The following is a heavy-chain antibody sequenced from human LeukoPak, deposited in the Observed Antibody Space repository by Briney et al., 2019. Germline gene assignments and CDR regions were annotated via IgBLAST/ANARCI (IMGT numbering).Heavy chain of an antibody. Sequence: PGGSLRLSCAASEFTFSSYSMNWVRQPPGKGLEWIANIYYSGNTNYNPSLESRVTISVDASENQFSLKLNSVTAADTAVYYCARRIHGSSHVDCWGQGTLVTVSS. CDR3: ARRIHGSSHVDC. CDR2: IYYSGNT. V-gene: IGHV4-59*08. J-gene: IGHJ4*02. D-gene: IGHD6-13*01. CDR1: EFTFSSYS.